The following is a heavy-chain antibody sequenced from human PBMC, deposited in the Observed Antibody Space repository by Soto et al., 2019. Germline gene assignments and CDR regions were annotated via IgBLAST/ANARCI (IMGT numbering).Heavy chain of an antibody. CDR3: ARDGVVVPAASYYYYYGMDV. J-gene: IGHJ6*02. CDR2: INSDGSST. Sequence: EVQLVESGGGLVQPGGSLRLSCAASGFTFSSYWMHWVRQVPGKGLVWVSRINSDGSSTGYADSVMGRFTISRDNAKNTLYLQMNSLRAEDTAVYYCARDGVVVPAASYYYYYGMDVWGQGTTVTVSS. D-gene: IGHD2-2*01. CDR1: GFTFSSYW. V-gene: IGHV3-74*01.